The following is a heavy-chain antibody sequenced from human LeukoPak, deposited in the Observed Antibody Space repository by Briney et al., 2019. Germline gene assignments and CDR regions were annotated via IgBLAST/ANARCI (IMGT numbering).Heavy chain of an antibody. CDR3: ARAVGRVYYFDY. CDR2: INPNSGGT. D-gene: IGHD3-16*01. Sequence: ASVTVSFKSSGYTFTVYYMHWVRQAPGQGLEWMGWINPNSGGTNYAQKFQGRVTMTRDTSISTAYMEVSRLRSDDTAVYHCARAVGRVYYFDYWGQGTLVTVSS. V-gene: IGHV1-2*02. CDR1: GYTFTVYY. J-gene: IGHJ4*02.